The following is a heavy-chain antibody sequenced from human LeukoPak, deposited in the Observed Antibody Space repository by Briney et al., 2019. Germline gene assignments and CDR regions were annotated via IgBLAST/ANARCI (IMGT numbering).Heavy chain of an antibody. CDR3: ARLRNVGGNPHPFNV. CDR1: GFNFIDYT. Sequence: EGSLRLSCAASGFNFIDYTMNWVRQAPGKGLEWVSSITSTGRYIFYADSLKGRFTISRDNAKKSLYLQMNSLRAEDTAVYYCARLRNVGGNPHPFNVWGQGTMVTVSS. J-gene: IGHJ3*01. CDR2: ITSTGRYI. V-gene: IGHV3-21*01. D-gene: IGHD4-23*01.